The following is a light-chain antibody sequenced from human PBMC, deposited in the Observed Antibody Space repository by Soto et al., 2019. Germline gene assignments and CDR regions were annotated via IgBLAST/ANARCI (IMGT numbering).Light chain of an antibody. CDR2: EGS. J-gene: IGLJ1*01. CDR3: CSYAGSSTHYV. CDR1: SSDVGSYNL. V-gene: IGLV2-23*01. Sequence: QSALTQPAPVSGSPGQSITISCTGTSSDVGSYNLVSWYQQHPGKAPKLMIYEGSKRPSGVSNRFSGSKSGNTASLTISGLQAEDEADYYCCSYAGSSTHYVFGTGTKLTVL.